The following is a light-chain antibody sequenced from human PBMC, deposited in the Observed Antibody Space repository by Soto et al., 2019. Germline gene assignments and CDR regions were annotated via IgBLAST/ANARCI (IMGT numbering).Light chain of an antibody. Sequence: EIVITQSPSTLSVPTGERATLSCRASQSVSSNLAWYQQKPGQAPRLLIYGASTRATGIPARFSGSGSGTEFTLTISSLQSEDFAVYYCQQYNNWPWTFCQGTKVDIK. CDR1: QSVSSN. J-gene: IGKJ1*01. CDR2: GAS. CDR3: QQYNNWPWT. V-gene: IGKV3-15*01.